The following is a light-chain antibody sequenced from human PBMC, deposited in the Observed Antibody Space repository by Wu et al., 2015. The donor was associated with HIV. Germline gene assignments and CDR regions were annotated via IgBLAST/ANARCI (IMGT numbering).Light chain of an antibody. CDR2: AAS. J-gene: IGKJ2*01. Sequence: DIQMTQSPSSVSASVGDRVTITCRASQDISRWLAWYQQKPGKAPKLLIYAASILQTGVPSRFSGSASGTDFALTITSLQPEDFAVYYCQQANSFPRTLFGQGTKLEMK. CDR1: QDISRW. V-gene: IGKV1-12*01. CDR3: QQANSFPRTL.